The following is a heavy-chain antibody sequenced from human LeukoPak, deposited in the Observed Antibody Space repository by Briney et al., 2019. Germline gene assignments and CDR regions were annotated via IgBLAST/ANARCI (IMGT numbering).Heavy chain of an antibody. CDR3: ARETDSSSWYRVFDY. D-gene: IGHD6-13*01. Sequence: PSETLSLTCAVSGGSISSSNWWSWVRQPPGKGLEWIGYIYSSGSTNYNPSLKSRVTISVDASKNQFSLKLSSVTAADTAVYYCARETDSSSWYRVFDYWGQGILVTVSS. CDR1: GGSISSSNW. J-gene: IGHJ4*02. V-gene: IGHV4-4*02. CDR2: IYSSGST.